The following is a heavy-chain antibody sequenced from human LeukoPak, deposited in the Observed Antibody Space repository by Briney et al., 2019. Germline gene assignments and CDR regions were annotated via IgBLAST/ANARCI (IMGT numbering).Heavy chain of an antibody. Sequence: SETLSLTCTISDDSISSNRYFWAWIRQPPGGGLEWIGSSYHSGSTYYNPSLKSRVTISVYTSKNHFSLRLSSVTAADTAVYYCARARKTGDNSGSLDYWGQGTLVTVS. D-gene: IGHD4-23*01. CDR2: SYHSGST. CDR1: DDSISSNRYF. J-gene: IGHJ4*02. V-gene: IGHV4-39*02. CDR3: ARARKTGDNSGSLDY.